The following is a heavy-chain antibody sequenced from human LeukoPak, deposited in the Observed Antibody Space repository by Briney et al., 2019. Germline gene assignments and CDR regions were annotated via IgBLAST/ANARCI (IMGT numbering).Heavy chain of an antibody. V-gene: IGHV1-69*01. J-gene: IGHJ6*02. CDR3: ARGIPRGGYIAARLLEGEPYYYYGMDV. Sequence: SVKVSCKASGGTFSGYAISWVRQAPGQGLEWMGGIIPIFGTANYAQKFQGRVTITADESTSTAYMELSSLRSEDTAVYYCARGIPRGGYIAARLLEGEPYYYYGMDVWGQGTTVTVSS. CDR1: GGTFSGYA. D-gene: IGHD6-6*01. CDR2: IIPIFGTA.